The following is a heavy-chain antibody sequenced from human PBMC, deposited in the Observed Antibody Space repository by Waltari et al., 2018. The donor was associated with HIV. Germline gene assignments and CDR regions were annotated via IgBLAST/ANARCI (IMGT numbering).Heavy chain of an antibody. D-gene: IGHD1-26*01. CDR1: GGSISSYY. CDR3: ALGGATPGWFDP. J-gene: IGHJ5*02. V-gene: IGHV4-59*01. CDR2: IYYSGST. Sequence: QVQLQESGPGLVKPSETLSLTCTVSGGSISSYYWSWIRQPPGKGLEWIGYIYYSGSTNYNPSLKSRVTISVDTSKNQFSLKLSSVTAADTAVYYCALGGATPGWFDPWGQGTLVTVSS.